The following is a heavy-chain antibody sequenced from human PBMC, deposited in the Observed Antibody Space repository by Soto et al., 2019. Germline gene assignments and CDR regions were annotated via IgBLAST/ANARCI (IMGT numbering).Heavy chain of an antibody. CDR1: GFTFSSYS. Sequence: EAQLVESGGGLVQPGGSLRLSCAASGFTFSSYSMNWVRQAPGKGLEWVSYISSSSSTIYYADSVKGRFTISRDNAKNSLYLQMNSMRDEDTAVYYCARDFGDIVVVPAADSEGYYYYYGMDVWGQGTTVTVSS. D-gene: IGHD2-2*01. CDR3: ARDFGDIVVVPAADSEGYYYYYGMDV. J-gene: IGHJ6*02. V-gene: IGHV3-48*02. CDR2: ISSSSSTI.